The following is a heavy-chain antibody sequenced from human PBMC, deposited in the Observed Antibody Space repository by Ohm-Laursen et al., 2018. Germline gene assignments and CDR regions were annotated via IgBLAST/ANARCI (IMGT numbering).Heavy chain of an antibody. Sequence: SLRLSCTASGYVMNWVRQAPGKGLEWVSSISSSSSYIYYADSVKGRFTISRDNAKNSLYLQMNSLRAEDTAVYYCARGLSGNVYWGQGTLVTVSS. CDR2: ISSSSSYI. CDR1: GYV. J-gene: IGHJ4*02. D-gene: IGHD3-10*01. CDR3: ARGLSGNVY. V-gene: IGHV3-21*01.